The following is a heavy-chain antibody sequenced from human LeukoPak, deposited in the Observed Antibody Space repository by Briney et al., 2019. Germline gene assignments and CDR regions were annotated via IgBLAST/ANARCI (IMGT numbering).Heavy chain of an antibody. D-gene: IGHD2-15*01. J-gene: IGHJ4*02. V-gene: IGHV4-34*01. CDR1: GGSFSGYY. Sequence: SETLSLTCAVYGGSFSGYYWSWIRQPPGKGLEWIGEINHSGRTNYNPSLRSRVTISLDTSKNQFSLKLSSVTAADTAVYYCARGVVGYCSGGSCYALDYWDQGTLVTVSS. CDR2: INHSGRT. CDR3: ARGVVGYCSGGSCYALDY.